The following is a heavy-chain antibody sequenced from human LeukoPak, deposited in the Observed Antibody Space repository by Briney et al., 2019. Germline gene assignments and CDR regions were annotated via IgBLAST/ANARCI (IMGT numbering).Heavy chain of an antibody. CDR1: GGSISSYY. D-gene: IGHD5-12*01. CDR3: ARDGGGYDPYYFDY. CDR2: IYYSGST. V-gene: IGHV4-59*12. Sequence: SETLSLTCAVSGGSISSYYWSWIRQPPGKGLEWIGYIYYSGSTNYNPSLKSRVTISVDTSKNQFSLKLSSVTAADTAVYYCARDGGGYDPYYFDYWGQGTLVTVSS. J-gene: IGHJ4*02.